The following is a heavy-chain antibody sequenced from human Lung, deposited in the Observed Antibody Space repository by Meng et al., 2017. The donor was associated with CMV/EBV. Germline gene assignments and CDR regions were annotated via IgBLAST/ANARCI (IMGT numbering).Heavy chain of an antibody. Sequence: GGSXRLXCEASGFTFSSYAMHWVRQAPGKGLEWVAVLSYDGSNKFYADSVKGRFTISRDNSKNTLFLQMNRLRAEDTAVYYCARGYQLFNYFDCWGQGRLVTVSS. CDR1: GFTFSSYA. CDR2: LSYDGSNK. J-gene: IGHJ4*02. CDR3: ARGYQLFNYFDC. D-gene: IGHD1-1*01. V-gene: IGHV3-30*04.